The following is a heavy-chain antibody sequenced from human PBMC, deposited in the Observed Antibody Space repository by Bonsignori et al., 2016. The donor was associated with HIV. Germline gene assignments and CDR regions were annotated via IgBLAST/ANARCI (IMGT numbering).Heavy chain of an antibody. Sequence: GGSLRLSCTGSGYRFATYSMNWFRQTPGKGLEWLSTIGGGYVFYADSVKGRFTISRDNAKNSLYLQMNNLRAEDTAVYYCARREYCSDDTCFLATNDYWGQGTLVTVSS. CDR3: ARREYCSDDTCFLATNDY. V-gene: IGHV3-21*01. CDR1: GYRFATYS. J-gene: IGHJ4*02. D-gene: IGHD2-15*01. CDR2: IGGGYV.